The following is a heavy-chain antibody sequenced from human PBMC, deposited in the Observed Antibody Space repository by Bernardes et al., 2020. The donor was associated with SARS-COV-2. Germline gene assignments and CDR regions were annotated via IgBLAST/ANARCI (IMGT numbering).Heavy chain of an antibody. CDR1: GFTFNNYA. CDR2: ISGSGGST. CDR3: AKDGGGWLQPGGYYFDS. D-gene: IGHD5-12*01. Sequence: GGSLRLSCSASGFTFNNYAMSWVRQAPGKGLEWVSGISGSGGSTYYVDSVKGRFTISRDNSRNTLYLQMNSLGADDTAVYYCAKDGGGWLQPGGYYFDSWGQGTLVIVSS. V-gene: IGHV3-23*01. J-gene: IGHJ4*02.